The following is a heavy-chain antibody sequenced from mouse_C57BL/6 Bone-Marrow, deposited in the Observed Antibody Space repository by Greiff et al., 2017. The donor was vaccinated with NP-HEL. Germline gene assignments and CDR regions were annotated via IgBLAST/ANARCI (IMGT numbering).Heavy chain of an antibody. CDR3: TDYGSRCWGY. CDR2: IDPETGGT. D-gene: IGHD1-1*01. CDR1: GYTFTDYE. V-gene: IGHV1-15*01. Sequence: VQLQQSGAELVRPGASVTLSCKASGYTFTDYEMHWVKQTPVHGLEWIGAIDPETGGTAYNQKFKGKAILTADKSSSTAYMELRSLTSEDSAVYYGTDYGSRCWGYWGQGTSVTVSA. J-gene: IGHJ4*01.